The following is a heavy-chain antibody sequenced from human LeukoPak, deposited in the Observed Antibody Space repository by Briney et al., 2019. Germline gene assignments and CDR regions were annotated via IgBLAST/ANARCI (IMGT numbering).Heavy chain of an antibody. CDR1: GGSISSGGYS. D-gene: IGHD2-21*02. CDR3: ARGSVVTPDLFDY. J-gene: IGHJ4*02. V-gene: IGHV4-30-2*01. CDR2: IYHSGST. Sequence: KASQTLSLTCAVSGGSISSGGYSWSWIRQPPGKGLEWIGYIYHSGSTYYSPSLKSRVTISVDRSKNQFSLRLSSVTAADTAVYYCARGSVVTPDLFDYWGQGTLVTVSS.